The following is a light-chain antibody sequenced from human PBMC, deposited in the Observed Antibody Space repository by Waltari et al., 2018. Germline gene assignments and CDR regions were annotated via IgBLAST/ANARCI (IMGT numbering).Light chain of an antibody. V-gene: IGKV2-30*02. Sequence: DIVMTQSPLSLPGTIGQPASISCWSSQSLVPSDGNTYLNWFQQRPGHSPRRLIHKLSNRDSGVPDRFSGSGSATEFTLKISRVEAEDVGVYYCMQGSYWPWTFGQGTRVEIE. CDR3: MQGSYWPWT. J-gene: IGKJ1*01. CDR2: KLS. CDR1: QSLVPSDGNTY.